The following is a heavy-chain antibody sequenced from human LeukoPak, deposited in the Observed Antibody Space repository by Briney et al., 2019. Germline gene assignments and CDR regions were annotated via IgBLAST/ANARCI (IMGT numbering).Heavy chain of an antibody. V-gene: IGHV3-15*01. D-gene: IGHD4-17*01. CDR3: TTTSHDYGDYSFDY. CDR1: GFTFSNAW. Sequence: GGSLRLSCAASGFTFSNAWMSWVRQAPGKGLEWVGHIKRKTDGATTDYAAPVKGRFTISRDDSKNTLYLQMNSLKTEDTAVYYCTTTSHDYGDYSFDYWGQGTQVTVSS. J-gene: IGHJ4*02. CDR2: IKRKTDGATT.